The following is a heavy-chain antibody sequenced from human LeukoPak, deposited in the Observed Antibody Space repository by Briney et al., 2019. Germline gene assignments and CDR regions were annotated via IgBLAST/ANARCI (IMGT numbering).Heavy chain of an antibody. V-gene: IGHV3-23*01. D-gene: IGHD2-15*01. CDR2: ISGSSGST. J-gene: IGHJ4*02. CDR3: AKGTGSEAAHFDY. Sequence: GGSLRLSCAASGFTFSSYAMSWVRQAPGKGLEWVSAISGSSGSTYYADSVKGRFTISRDNSKNTPYLQMNSLRAEDTAVYYCAKGTGSEAAHFDYWGQGTLVTVSS. CDR1: GFTFSSYA.